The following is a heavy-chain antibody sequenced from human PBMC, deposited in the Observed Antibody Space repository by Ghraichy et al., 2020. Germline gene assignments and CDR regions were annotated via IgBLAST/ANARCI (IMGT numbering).Heavy chain of an antibody. CDR3: TPFDNYGAGHYYPTKY. CDR2: INGDGSST. V-gene: IGHV3-74*01. D-gene: IGHD3-10*01. Sequence: GGSLRLSCAASGFAFSSNWMHWVRQAPGKGLVWVSRINGDGSSTNYADSVKDRFTISRDNAKNTLYLQMNSLRAEDTAVYYCTPFDNYGAGHYYPTKYWGQGTRVTVSS. CDR1: GFAFSSNW. J-gene: IGHJ4*02.